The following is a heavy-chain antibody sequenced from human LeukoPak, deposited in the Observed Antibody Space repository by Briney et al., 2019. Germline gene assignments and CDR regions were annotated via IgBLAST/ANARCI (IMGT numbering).Heavy chain of an antibody. CDR3: ARDPCSSTSCYENWFDP. CDR1: GYTFTSHG. V-gene: IGHV1-18*01. CDR2: ISAYNGNT. D-gene: IGHD2-2*01. J-gene: IGHJ5*02. Sequence: GASVKVSCKASGYTFTSHGISWVRQAPGQGLEWMGWISAYNGNTNYAQKLQGRVTMTTDTSTSTAYMELRSLRSDDTAVYYCARDPCSSTSCYENWFDPWGQGTLVTVSS.